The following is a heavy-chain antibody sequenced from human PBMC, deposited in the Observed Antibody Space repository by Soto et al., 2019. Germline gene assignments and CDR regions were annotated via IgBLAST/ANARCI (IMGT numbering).Heavy chain of an antibody. Sequence: SGPTLVNPTQTLTLTCTFSGFSLSTSGVGVGWIRQPPGKALEWLALIYWDDDKRYSPSLKSRLTITKDTSKNQVVLTMTNMDPVDTATYYCAHRPVDWNDPKYNWFDPWGQGTLVTVSS. D-gene: IGHD1-1*01. V-gene: IGHV2-5*02. J-gene: IGHJ5*02. CDR2: IYWDDDK. CDR1: GFSLSTSGVG. CDR3: AHRPVDWNDPKYNWFDP.